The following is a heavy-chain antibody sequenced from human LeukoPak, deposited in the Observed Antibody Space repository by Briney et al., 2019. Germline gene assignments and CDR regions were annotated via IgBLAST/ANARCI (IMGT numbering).Heavy chain of an antibody. CDR2: ISYDGSNK. CDR1: GFTFSSYG. J-gene: IGHJ3*02. CDR3: AKVLSGDPDAFDI. Sequence: GGSLRLSCAASGFTFSSYGMHRVRQAPGKGLEWVAVISYDGSNKYYADSVKGRFTISRDNSKNTLYLQMNSLRAEDTAVYYCAKVLSGDPDAFDIWGQGTMVTVSS. D-gene: IGHD4-17*01. V-gene: IGHV3-30*18.